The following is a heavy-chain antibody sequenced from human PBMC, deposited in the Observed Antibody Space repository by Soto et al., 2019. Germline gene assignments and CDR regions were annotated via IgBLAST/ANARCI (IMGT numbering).Heavy chain of an antibody. V-gene: IGHV1-58*02. CDR1: GGTFSSYA. J-gene: IGHJ6*02. Sequence: GASVKVSCKASGGTFSSYAISWVRQAPGQGLEWIGWIVVGSGNTNYAQKFQERVTITRDMSTSTAYMELSSLRSEDTAVYYCAASNPTIYYYYYGMDVWGQGTTVTVSS. CDR2: IVVGSGNT. CDR3: AASNPTIYYYYYGMDV. D-gene: IGHD3-10*01.